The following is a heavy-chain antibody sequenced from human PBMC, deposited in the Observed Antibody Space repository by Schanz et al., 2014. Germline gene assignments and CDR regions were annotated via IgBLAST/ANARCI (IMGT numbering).Heavy chain of an antibody. D-gene: IGHD6-6*01. J-gene: IGHJ2*01. Sequence: QVQLVQSGADVKKPGASVKVSCKASGNTLSAYYIHWIRQAPGQGLERMGWIDPNSGGTNYAQKFQGRVTMTRDTSISTAYMELSRLRSDDTAVYYCARAGQDFEYSSLSPIWYFDLWGRGTLVTVSS. V-gene: IGHV1-2*02. CDR1: GNTLSAYY. CDR3: ARAGQDFEYSSLSPIWYFDL. CDR2: IDPNSGGT.